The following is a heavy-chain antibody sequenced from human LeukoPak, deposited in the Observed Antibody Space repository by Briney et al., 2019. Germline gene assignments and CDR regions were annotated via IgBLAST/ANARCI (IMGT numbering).Heavy chain of an antibody. J-gene: IGHJ4*02. Sequence: GGSLRLSCAASGFTFSSYDMNWVRQATGKGLEWVSAIGTAGDTYYPGSVKGRFTISRENAKNSLYLQMNSLRAGDTAVYYCARATSGFGELLFDYWGQGTLVTVSS. CDR2: IGTAGDT. D-gene: IGHD3-10*01. V-gene: IGHV3-13*01. CDR3: ARATSGFGELLFDY. CDR1: GFTFSSYD.